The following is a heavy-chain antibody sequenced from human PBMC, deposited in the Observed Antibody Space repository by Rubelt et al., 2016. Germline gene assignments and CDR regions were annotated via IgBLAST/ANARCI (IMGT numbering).Heavy chain of an antibody. CDR1: GGSISSSSYY. V-gene: IGHV4-39*01. J-gene: IGHJ4*02. CDR3: ARGRFLEWLPPDY. Sequence: QLQLQESGPGLVKPSETLSLTCTVSGGSISSSSYYWGWIRQPPGKGLEWIGSIYYSGSTYYNPSLKSRVTISVAPAKNQFSRKLSSVTAADTAVYYCARGRFLEWLPPDYWGQGTLVTVSS. D-gene: IGHD3-3*01. CDR2: IYYSGST.